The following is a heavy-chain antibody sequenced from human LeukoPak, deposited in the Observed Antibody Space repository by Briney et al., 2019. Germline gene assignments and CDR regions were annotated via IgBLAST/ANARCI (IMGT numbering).Heavy chain of an antibody. CDR1: QFTFSSYW. D-gene: IGHD4-11*01. CDR3: AKDLVDYGNDGPGAFHI. J-gene: IGHJ3*02. Sequence: PGGSLRLSCVGSQFTFSSYWMSWVRQAPGKGLEWVAVISYDGSNKYYADSVKGRFTISRDNSKNTLYLQMDSLRAEDTAVYYCAKDLVDYGNDGPGAFHIWGQGTMVTVSS. V-gene: IGHV3-30*18. CDR2: ISYDGSNK.